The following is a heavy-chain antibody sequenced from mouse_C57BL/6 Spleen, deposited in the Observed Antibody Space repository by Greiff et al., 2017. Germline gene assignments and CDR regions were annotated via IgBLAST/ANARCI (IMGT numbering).Heavy chain of an antibody. CDR3: GEDDYDGAWFAY. CDR1: GYTFTGYW. V-gene: IGHV1-9*01. J-gene: IGHJ3*01. CDR2: ILPGSGST. Sequence: QVQLQQSGAELMKPGASVKLSCKATGYTFTGYWIEWVKQRPGHGLEWIGEILPGSGSTNYNGKFKGKATFTADTSSNTAYMQLSSLTTEDSAISYCGEDDYDGAWFAYWGEGTLVTVSA. D-gene: IGHD2-4*01.